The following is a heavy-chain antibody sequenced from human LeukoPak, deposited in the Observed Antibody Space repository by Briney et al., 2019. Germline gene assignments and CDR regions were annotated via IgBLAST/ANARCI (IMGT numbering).Heavy chain of an antibody. V-gene: IGHV4-39*07. Sequence: SETLSLTCTVSGGSISSSSYYWGWIRQPPGKGLEWIGSIYYSGSTYYNPSLKSRVTISVDTSKNQFSLKLSSVTAADTAVYYCARSIITMVRGISFDYWGQGTLVTVSS. D-gene: IGHD3-10*01. CDR1: GGSISSSSYY. CDR2: IYYSGST. CDR3: ARSIITMVRGISFDY. J-gene: IGHJ4*02.